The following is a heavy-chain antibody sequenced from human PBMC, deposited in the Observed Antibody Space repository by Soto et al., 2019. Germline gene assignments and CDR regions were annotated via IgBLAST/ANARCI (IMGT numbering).Heavy chain of an antibody. CDR3: ARGRKYYYDSSGYQTPDAFDI. Sequence: SETLSLTCTVSGGSISSGGYYWSWIRQHPGKGLEWIGYIYYSGSTYYNPSLKSRVTISVDTSKNQFSLKPSSVTAADTAVYYCARGRKYYYDSSGYQTPDAFDIWGQGTMVTVSS. CDR1: GGSISSGGYY. CDR2: IYYSGST. V-gene: IGHV4-31*03. D-gene: IGHD3-22*01. J-gene: IGHJ3*02.